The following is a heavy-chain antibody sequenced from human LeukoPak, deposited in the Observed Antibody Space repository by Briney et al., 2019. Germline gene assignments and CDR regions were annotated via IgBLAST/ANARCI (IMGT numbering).Heavy chain of an antibody. J-gene: IGHJ4*02. CDR2: IRVKAFGRTT. D-gene: IGHD1-14*01. V-gene: IGHV3-49*04. CDR1: GIAFGDYA. CDR3: TRDHNNVFDY. Sequence: GGSLRLSCTASGIAFGDYAVSWVRQAPGKGLEWVSFIRVKAFGRTTEYAASVKGRFTISRDDSNNIAYLQMNSLKTEDTAVYFCTRDHNNVFDYWGQGTLVTVSS.